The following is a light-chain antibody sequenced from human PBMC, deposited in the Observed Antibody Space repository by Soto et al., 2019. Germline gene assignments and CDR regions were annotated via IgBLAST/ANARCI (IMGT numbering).Light chain of an antibody. CDR3: QQSYSTPPWT. CDR1: QSISTF. Sequence: DIQMTQSPSTLSASVGDKVTITCRASQSISTFLAWYQQKPGKAPKLLIYHASSLESGVPSRFSGSGSGTDFTLTISSLQPDDFATYFCQQSYSTPPWTFGQGTKVEIK. J-gene: IGKJ1*01. V-gene: IGKV1-5*01. CDR2: HAS.